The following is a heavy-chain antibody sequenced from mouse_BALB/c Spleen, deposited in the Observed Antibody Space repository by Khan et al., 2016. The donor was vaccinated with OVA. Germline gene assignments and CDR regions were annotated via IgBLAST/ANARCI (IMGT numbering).Heavy chain of an antibody. J-gene: IGHJ4*01. D-gene: IGHD2-12*01. Sequence: VQLQESGAELARPGASVKLSCKASGYTFTSYWMQWVKQRPGQGLEWIGAIYPGDGDTRYTQKFKGKATLTAAKSSSTAYMQLSSLASENSAVYYCERRQLMYAIDYCGHGTSVIVSS. CDR1: GYTFTSYW. V-gene: IGHV1-87*01. CDR3: ERRQLMYAIDY. CDR2: IYPGDGDT.